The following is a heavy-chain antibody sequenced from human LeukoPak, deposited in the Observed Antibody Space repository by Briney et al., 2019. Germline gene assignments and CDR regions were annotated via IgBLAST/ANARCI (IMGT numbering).Heavy chain of an antibody. Sequence: PGGSLRLSCAASGFTFSSYAIHWVRQAPGKGLEWVAVISYDGSNKYYADSVKGRFTISRDNSKNTLYLQMNSLRAEDTAVYYCAREGIHKGPYDFWSGTYFDYWGQGTLVTVSS. D-gene: IGHD3-3*01. J-gene: IGHJ4*02. CDR3: AREGIHKGPYDFWSGTYFDY. CDR2: ISYDGSNK. CDR1: GFTFSSYA. V-gene: IGHV3-30-3*01.